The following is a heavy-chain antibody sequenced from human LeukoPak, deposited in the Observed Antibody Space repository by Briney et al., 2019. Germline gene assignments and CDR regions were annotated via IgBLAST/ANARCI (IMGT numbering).Heavy chain of an antibody. D-gene: IGHD3-22*01. CDR3: ARSRYYYDSSGYPMTYFGY. V-gene: IGHV1-18*01. Sequence: ASVKVSCKASGYTFTSYGISWVRQAPGQGLEWMGWISAYNGNTNYAQKLQGRVTMTTDTSTSTAYMELRSLRSDDTAVYYCARSRYYYDSSGYPMTYFGYWGQGTLVTVSS. J-gene: IGHJ4*02. CDR2: ISAYNGNT. CDR1: GYTFTSYG.